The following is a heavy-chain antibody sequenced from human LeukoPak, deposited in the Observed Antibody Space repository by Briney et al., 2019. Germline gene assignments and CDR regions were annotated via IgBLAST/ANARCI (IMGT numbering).Heavy chain of an antibody. CDR3: AKRLAAAGSYYQYYYMDV. D-gene: IGHD6-13*01. CDR1: GFTVSRNY. J-gene: IGHJ6*03. V-gene: IGHV3-66*04. Sequence: GGSLRLSCAASGFTVSRNYMSWVRQAPGKGLGWVSVIYSGGSTYYADSVEGRFTISRDNSKNTLYLQMNSLRAEDTAVYYCAKRLAAAGSYYQYYYMDVWGKGTTVTISS. CDR2: IYSGGST.